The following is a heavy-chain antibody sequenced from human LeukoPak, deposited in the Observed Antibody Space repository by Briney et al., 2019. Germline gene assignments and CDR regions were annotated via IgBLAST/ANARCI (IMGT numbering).Heavy chain of an antibody. CDR2: IKEDGNEK. D-gene: IGHD2-2*01. CDR3: ARDFCSSTSCYVEDLFDY. V-gene: IGHV3-7*01. J-gene: IGHJ4*02. Sequence: GGSLRLSCTASGFTFGDYAMSWFRQAPGKGLEWVATIKEDGNEKYYVNSVKGRFTTSRDNAKNSLYLQMNSLRAEDTAVYYCARDFCSSTSCYVEDLFDYWGQGTLVTVSS. CDR1: GFTFGDYA.